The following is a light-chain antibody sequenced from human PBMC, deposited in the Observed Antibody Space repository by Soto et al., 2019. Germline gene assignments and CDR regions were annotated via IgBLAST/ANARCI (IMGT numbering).Light chain of an antibody. J-gene: IGKJ4*01. CDR2: AAS. CDR1: QSISSD. V-gene: IGKV1-39*01. CDR3: QQSYNAPLT. Sequence: DIQMTQSPSSLSASVGDRVTITCRASQSISSDLNWYQQKAGKAPNLLISAASSLQSGVPSRFSGSGHGTDFTLIISSLQPEDFATYYCQQSYNAPLTFGGGTKVEIK.